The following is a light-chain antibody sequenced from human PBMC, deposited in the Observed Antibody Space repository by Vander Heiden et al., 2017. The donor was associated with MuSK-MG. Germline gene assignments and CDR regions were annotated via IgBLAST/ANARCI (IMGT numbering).Light chain of an antibody. CDR3: QHYNSWPYT. V-gene: IGKV1-5*03. CDR1: QNIFAW. CDR2: KAS. J-gene: IGKJ2*01. Sequence: DIHMTQSPSTLSASVGDRVTITCRASQNIFAWLAWYQQKPGKAPKLLIHKASTLESGVPSRFSGSGSGTEFTLTISSLQPDDFSTYYCQHYNSWPYTFGQGTKLEIK.